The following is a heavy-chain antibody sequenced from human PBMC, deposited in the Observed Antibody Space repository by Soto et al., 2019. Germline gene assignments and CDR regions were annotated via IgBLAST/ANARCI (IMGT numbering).Heavy chain of an antibody. Sequence: GASVKVSCKASGYTFTSYDINWVRQATGQGLEWMGWMNPTSGNTGYAQKFQCRVTMTKNTSISTAYMALSSLRSEDTAVYYCAAKIIGTTVDYWGQGTLFTVSS. CDR1: GYTFTSYD. D-gene: IGHD1-7*01. CDR2: MNPTSGNT. J-gene: IGHJ4*02. CDR3: AAKIIGTTVDY. V-gene: IGHV1-8*01.